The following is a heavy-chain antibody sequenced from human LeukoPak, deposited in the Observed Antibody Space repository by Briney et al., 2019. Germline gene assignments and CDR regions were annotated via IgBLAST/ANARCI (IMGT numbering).Heavy chain of an antibody. CDR3: AKDRREKAARYYFDY. Sequence: GGSLRLSCAASGFSFSSYAMSWVRQAPGKGLERVTAISGSGGSTYYADSVKGRFTISRDNSKNTLYLQMNSLRAEDTAVYYCAKDRREKAARYYFDYWGQGTLVTVSS. V-gene: IGHV3-23*01. CDR2: ISGSGGST. D-gene: IGHD6-6*01. CDR1: GFSFSSYA. J-gene: IGHJ4*02.